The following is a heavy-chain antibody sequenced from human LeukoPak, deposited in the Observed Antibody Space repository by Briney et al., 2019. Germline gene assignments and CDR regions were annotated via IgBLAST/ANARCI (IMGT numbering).Heavy chain of an antibody. CDR1: GGSISSYY. J-gene: IGHJ4*02. D-gene: IGHD3-22*01. Sequence: SETLSLTCTVSGGSISSYYWSWIRQPPGKGLEWIGYIYYSGSTNYNPSLKSRVTISVDTSKNQFSLKLSSVTAADMAVYYCARGGGDYYDSSGKIDYWGQGTLVTVSS. V-gene: IGHV4-59*01. CDR2: IYYSGST. CDR3: ARGGGDYYDSSGKIDY.